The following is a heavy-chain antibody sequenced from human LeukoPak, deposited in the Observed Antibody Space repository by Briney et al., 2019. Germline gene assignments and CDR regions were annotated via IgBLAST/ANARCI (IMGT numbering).Heavy chain of an antibody. V-gene: IGHV1-2*02. CDR1: GYTFTDHY. Sequence: ASVKVSCKGSGYTFTDHYMHWVRQAPGQGLAWMAKINPNSGATAYAEGFQGRVTLTRDTSISTVYMELRTLRSGDTAVYYCARPSDYGDYIDYWGQGTLVTVSS. CDR2: INPNSGAT. CDR3: ARPSDYGDYIDY. D-gene: IGHD4-17*01. J-gene: IGHJ4*02.